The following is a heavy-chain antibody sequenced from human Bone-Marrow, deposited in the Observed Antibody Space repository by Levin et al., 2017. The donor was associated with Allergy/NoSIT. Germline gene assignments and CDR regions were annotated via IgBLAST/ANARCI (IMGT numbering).Heavy chain of an antibody. CDR2: ISSSGGKT. D-gene: IGHD1-26*01. CDR3: AKASVEWELLINFDS. Sequence: GGSLRLSCAASGFTFSNYDMSWVRQAPGKGLEWVSGISSSGGKTYYADSVKGRFTISRDNSKNTLYLQMNSLRAEDTAVYYCAKASVEWELLINFDSWGQGTLVTVSS. V-gene: IGHV3-23*01. CDR1: GFTFSNYD. J-gene: IGHJ4*02.